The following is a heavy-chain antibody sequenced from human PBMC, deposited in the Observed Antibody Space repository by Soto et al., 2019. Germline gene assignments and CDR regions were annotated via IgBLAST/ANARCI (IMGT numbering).Heavy chain of an antibody. CDR3: ARVPLGRYSSSSRVRYYYYGMDV. CDR1: GGSISSGGYY. Sequence: PSETLSLTCTVSGGSISSGGYYWSWIRQHPGKGLEWIGYIYYSGSTYYNPSLKSRVTISVDTSKNQFSLKLSSVTAADTAVYYCARVPLGRYSSSSRVRYYYYGMDVWGQGTTVTVSS. J-gene: IGHJ6*02. D-gene: IGHD6-6*01. CDR2: IYYSGST. V-gene: IGHV4-31*03.